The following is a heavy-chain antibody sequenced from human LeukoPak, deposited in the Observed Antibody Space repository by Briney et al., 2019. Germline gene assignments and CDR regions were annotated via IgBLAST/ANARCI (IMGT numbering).Heavy chain of an antibody. CDR3: ARDPLGYCSSTSCYTDAFDI. Sequence: SETLSLTCTVSGGSISSSSYYWGWIRQPPGKGLEWIGSIYYSGSTYYNPSLKSRVTMSVDTSKNQFSLELSSVTAADTAVYYCARDPLGYCSSTSCYTDAFDIWGQGTMVTVSS. V-gene: IGHV4-39*07. D-gene: IGHD2-2*02. CDR2: IYYSGST. CDR1: GGSISSSSYY. J-gene: IGHJ3*02.